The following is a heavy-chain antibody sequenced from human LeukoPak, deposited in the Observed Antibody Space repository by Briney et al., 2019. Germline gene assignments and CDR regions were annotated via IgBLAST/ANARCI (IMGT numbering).Heavy chain of an antibody. V-gene: IGHV1-18*01. CDR3: ARDAKGLLLRYGSGSYDY. Sequence: ASVKVSCKASGYTFTSYGISWVRQAPGQGLEWMGWISAHNGNTNYAQKLQGRVTMTTDTSTSTAYMELRSLRSDDTAVYYCARDAKGLLLRYGSGSYDYWGQGTLVTVSS. J-gene: IGHJ4*02. CDR2: ISAHNGNT. CDR1: GYTFTSYG. D-gene: IGHD3-10*01.